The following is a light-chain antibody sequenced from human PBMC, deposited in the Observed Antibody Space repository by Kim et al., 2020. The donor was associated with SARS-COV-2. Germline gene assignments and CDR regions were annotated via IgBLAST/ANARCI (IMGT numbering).Light chain of an antibody. Sequence: GQRVTISCSGSRSNIGGNTVNWYQQLPGTAPKLLIYTNNQRPSGVPDRFSGSKSGTSASLAISGLQSEDEADYYCAAWDDSLNGWEFGGGTKLTVL. V-gene: IGLV1-44*01. CDR1: RSNIGGNT. CDR3: AAWDDSLNGWE. J-gene: IGLJ3*02. CDR2: TNN.